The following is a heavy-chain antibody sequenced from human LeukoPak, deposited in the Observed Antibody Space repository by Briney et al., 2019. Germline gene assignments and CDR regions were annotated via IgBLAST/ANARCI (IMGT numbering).Heavy chain of an antibody. Sequence: SVKVSFKASGYTFTSQGISWVRQAPGQGLEWMGWISAYNGNTNYAQKLQGRVTMTTDTSTSTAYMELRGLRSDDTAVFYCARDQLSTVTSFDYWGQGTLVTVSS. CDR3: ARDQLSTVTSFDY. J-gene: IGHJ4*02. D-gene: IGHD4-11*01. CDR2: ISAYNGNT. V-gene: IGHV1-18*01. CDR1: GYTFTSQG.